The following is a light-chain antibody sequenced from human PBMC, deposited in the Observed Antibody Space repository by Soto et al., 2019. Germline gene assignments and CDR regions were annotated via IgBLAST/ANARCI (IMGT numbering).Light chain of an antibody. J-gene: IGKJ1*01. CDR3: QQYVTSSPRT. CDR1: QSVNNY. CDR2: DTS. Sequence: EIVLTHSPATLSLSPCERATLSCSASQSVNNYLAWYQHKPGQAPRLLIYDTSDRASGIPARFSGSGSGTDFTLTITRLEPEDFAVYYCQQYVTSSPRTFGQGTKVDIK. V-gene: IGKV3-11*01.